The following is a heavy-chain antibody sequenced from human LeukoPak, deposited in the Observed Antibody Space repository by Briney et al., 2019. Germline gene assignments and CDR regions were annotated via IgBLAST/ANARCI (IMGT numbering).Heavy chain of an antibody. J-gene: IGHJ4*02. D-gene: IGHD3-3*01. CDR2: ITASSIYI. CDR3: ARVLRVYYFDQ. CDR1: GFAFSGYN. Sequence: GGSLRLSCAASGFAFSGYNMNWVRQAPGKGLEWVSSITASSIYIYYADSVKGRFTISRDNAKNSLYLEMNSLRAEDTAVYYCARVLRVYYFDQWGQGTLVTVSS. V-gene: IGHV3-21*01.